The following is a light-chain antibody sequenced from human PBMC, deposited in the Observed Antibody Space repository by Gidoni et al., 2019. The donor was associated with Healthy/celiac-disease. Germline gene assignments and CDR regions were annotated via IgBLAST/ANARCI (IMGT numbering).Light chain of an antibody. V-gene: IGLV1-40*01. Sequence: QSVLTQPPSVSGAPGQRVTISCTGSSSNIGAGYDVHWYQQLPGTAPKLLIYGNSNRPEGVPDRFSGSKSGTSASLAITGLQAEDEADYYCQSYDSSLSGHVVFGGGTKLXV. CDR2: GNS. J-gene: IGLJ2*01. CDR3: QSYDSSLSGHVV. CDR1: SSNIGAGYD.